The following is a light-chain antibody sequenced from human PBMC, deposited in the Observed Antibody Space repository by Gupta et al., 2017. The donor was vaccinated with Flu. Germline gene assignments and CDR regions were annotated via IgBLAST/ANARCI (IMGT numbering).Light chain of an antibody. CDR3: QQRSNWPQLT. CDR2: DAS. V-gene: IGKV3-11*01. J-gene: IGKJ4*01. CDR1: QSVSSY. Sequence: EXVXTQSPXXLSXXPGERATLSCRASQSVSSYLAWYQQKPGQAPRLLIYDASNRATGIPARFSGSGSGTDFTLTISSLEPEDFAVYYCQQRSNWPQLTFGGGTKVEIK.